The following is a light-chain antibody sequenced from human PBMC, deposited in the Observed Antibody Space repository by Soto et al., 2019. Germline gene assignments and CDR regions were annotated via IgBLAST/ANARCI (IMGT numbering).Light chain of an antibody. CDR2: KAS. V-gene: IGKV1-5*03. CDR1: QSISSW. Sequence: DIQMTQSPSTLFASVGDRVTITCRASQSISSWLAWYQQKPGKAPNLLIYKASSLESGVPSRFSGSGSGTEFPLTISSLQPDDFATYYCQQYNSYSPYTFGQGTKLEIK. J-gene: IGKJ2*01. CDR3: QQYNSYSPYT.